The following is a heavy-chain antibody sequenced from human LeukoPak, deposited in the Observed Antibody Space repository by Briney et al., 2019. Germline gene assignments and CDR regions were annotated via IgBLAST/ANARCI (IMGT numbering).Heavy chain of an antibody. J-gene: IGHJ6*02. V-gene: IGHV1-69*04. Sequence: EASVKVSCKASGVTFSSYAISWVRQAPGQGLEWMGRIIPILGIATYAQKFQGRVTITADKSTSTAYMELSSLRSEDTAVYYCARESMVEGDGYYYYYYGMDVWGQGTTVTVSS. CDR3: ARESMVEGDGYYYYYYGMDV. D-gene: IGHD5-24*01. CDR2: IIPILGIA. CDR1: GVTFSSYA.